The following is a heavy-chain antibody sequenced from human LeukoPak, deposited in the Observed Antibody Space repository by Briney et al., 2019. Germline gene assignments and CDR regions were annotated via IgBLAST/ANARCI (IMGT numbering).Heavy chain of an antibody. CDR2: ISSSSSYI. CDR3: ARGPRLPTIVAPPIKFPFDY. CDR1: GFTFSSYS. V-gene: IGHV3-21*01. Sequence: KSGGSLILSCATSGFTFSSYSMNWVRQAPGKGLEWVSSISSSSSYIYYADSVKGRFTISRDNAKNSLYLQMNSLRAEDTAVYYCARGPRLPTIVAPPIKFPFDYWGQGTLVTVSS. J-gene: IGHJ4*02. D-gene: IGHD2-2*01.